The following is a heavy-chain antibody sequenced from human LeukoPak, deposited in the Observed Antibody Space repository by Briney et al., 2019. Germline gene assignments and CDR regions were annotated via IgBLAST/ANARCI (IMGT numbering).Heavy chain of an antibody. V-gene: IGHV3-73*01. Sequence: GGSLRLSCAASGFTFSDSAIHWVRQASGKGLEWVGRIRSKPNNYATAYAASVKGRFTISRDNSKNTLYLQMNSLRAEDTALYYCARGYCSGGSCFIDYWGQGTPVTVSS. D-gene: IGHD2-15*01. CDR2: IRSKPNNYAT. CDR1: GFTFSDSA. CDR3: ARGYCSGGSCFIDY. J-gene: IGHJ4*02.